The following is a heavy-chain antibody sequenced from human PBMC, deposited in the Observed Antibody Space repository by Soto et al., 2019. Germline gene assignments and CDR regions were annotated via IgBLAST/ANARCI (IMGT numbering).Heavy chain of an antibody. CDR2: ISSGSGGST. V-gene: IGHV3-23*01. CDR3: AKGDLFDYYDSSGYYPPDY. D-gene: IGHD3-22*01. Sequence: GGSLRLSCAASGFTFTSYAMTWVRHAPGKGLEWVSSISSGSGGSTYYADSVKGRFTISRDNSKNTLYLQMNSLRAEDTAVYYCAKGDLFDYYDSSGYYPPDYWGQGTLVTVSS. J-gene: IGHJ4*02. CDR1: GFTFTSYA.